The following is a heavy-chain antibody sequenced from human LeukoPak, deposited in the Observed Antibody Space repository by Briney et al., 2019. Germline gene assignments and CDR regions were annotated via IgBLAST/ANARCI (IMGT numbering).Heavy chain of an antibody. CDR2: ISWDGGST. D-gene: IGHD4-17*01. V-gene: IGHV3-43*01. J-gene: IGHJ5*02. Sequence: QTGGSLRLSCAASGFTFDDYTMHWVRQAPGKGLEWVSLISWDGGSTYYADSVKGRFTISRDNSKNSLYLQMNSLRTEDTALYYCAKGQRDDYGDYGGWFDPWGQGTLVTVSS. CDR1: GFTFDDYT. CDR3: AKGQRDDYGDYGGWFDP.